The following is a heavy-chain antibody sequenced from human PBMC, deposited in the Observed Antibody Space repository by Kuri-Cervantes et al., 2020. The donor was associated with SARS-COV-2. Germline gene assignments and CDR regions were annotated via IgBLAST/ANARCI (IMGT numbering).Heavy chain of an antibody. D-gene: IGHD6-13*01. Sequence: GESLKISCTASGFTFGDYALTWVRQAPGKGLEWVSSISSSSSYIYYADSVKGRFTISRDNAKNSLYLQMNSLRAEDTAVYYCARCPSSSWYSDAFDIWGQGTMVTVSS. CDR1: GFTFGDYA. V-gene: IGHV3-21*01. CDR3: ARCPSSSWYSDAFDI. CDR2: ISSSSSYI. J-gene: IGHJ3*02.